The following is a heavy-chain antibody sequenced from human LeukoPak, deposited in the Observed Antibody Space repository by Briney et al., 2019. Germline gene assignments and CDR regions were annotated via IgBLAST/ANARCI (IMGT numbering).Heavy chain of an antibody. CDR2: INPGGDNT. Sequence: PGASVKVSCKASGYTFTNYYIHWVRQAPGQGLEWMGLINPGGDNTDYAQNFQGGVTMTRDTSTSTVYMGLSSLRSEDTAVYYCARIRDGYNDAYDIWGQGTMVTVSS. D-gene: IGHD5-24*01. CDR3: ARIRDGYNDAYDI. J-gene: IGHJ3*02. CDR1: GYTFTNYY. V-gene: IGHV1-46*01.